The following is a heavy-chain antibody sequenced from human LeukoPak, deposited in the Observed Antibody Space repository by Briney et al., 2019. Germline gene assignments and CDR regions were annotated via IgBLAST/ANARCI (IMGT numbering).Heavy chain of an antibody. CDR2: ISSSSSYI. V-gene: IGHV3-21*01. CDR3: ATALTGDSRLNDAFDI. Sequence: TGGSLRLSCAASGFTFSSYSMNWVRQAPGKGLEWVSSISSSSSYIYYADSVKGRFTISRDNAKNSLYLQMNSLRAEDTAVYYCATALTGDSRLNDAFDIWGQGTMVTVSS. CDR1: GFTFSSYS. D-gene: IGHD3-22*01. J-gene: IGHJ3*02.